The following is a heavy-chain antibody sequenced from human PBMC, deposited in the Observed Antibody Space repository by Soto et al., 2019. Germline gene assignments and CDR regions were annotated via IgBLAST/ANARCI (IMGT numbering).Heavy chain of an antibody. CDR1: GGSISTDNW. V-gene: IGHV4-4*02. Sequence: NPSGDLSLTCAVSGGSISTDNWWSWVRQPPGKGLEWIGEMYDSGDSNFNPSFKSRVTISVDKSKNQFSMQRASVPAAHTAIYDFPRASASSILRGVVIRWGRGTQITVSS. CDR2: MYDSGDS. D-gene: IGHD3-10*01. J-gene: IGHJ4*02. CDR3: PRASASSILRGVVIR.